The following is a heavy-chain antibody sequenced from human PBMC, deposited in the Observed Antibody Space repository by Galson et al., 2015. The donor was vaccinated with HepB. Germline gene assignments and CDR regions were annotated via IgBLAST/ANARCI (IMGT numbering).Heavy chain of an antibody. CDR2: LSFDGTIE. CDR1: EFKFSDYA. J-gene: IGHJ6*02. CDR3: ARVWDRGRFTRWGNYYYGMDV. V-gene: IGHV3-30*04. D-gene: IGHD1-26*01. Sequence: SLRLSCAASEFKFSDYAMHWVRQAPGKGLEWVAVLSFDGTIEYYPDSVRGRFFISRDNSDNTVYLHMHSLRADDTAVYYCARVWDRGRFTRWGNYYYGMDVWGQGTTVTVSS.